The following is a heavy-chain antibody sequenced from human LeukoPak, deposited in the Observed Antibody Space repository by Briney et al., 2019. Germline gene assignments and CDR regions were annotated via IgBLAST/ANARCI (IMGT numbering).Heavy chain of an antibody. V-gene: IGHV3-30-3*01. J-gene: IGHJ4*02. Sequence: GGSLRLSCAASGFTFSSYAMHWVRQAPGKGLEWVAVISYDGSNKYYADSVKGRFTISRDNSENTLYLQMNSLGAEDTAVYYCARDPSGSAYYFDYWGQGTLVTVSS. CDR1: GFTFSSYA. CDR3: ARDPSGSAYYFDY. CDR2: ISYDGSNK. D-gene: IGHD3-10*01.